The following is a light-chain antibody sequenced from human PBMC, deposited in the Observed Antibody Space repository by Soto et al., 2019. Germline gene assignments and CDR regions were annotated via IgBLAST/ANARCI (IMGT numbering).Light chain of an antibody. Sequence: DIQMTQSPSSLSASVGDRVTITCRASQGIRNELGWYQQKPGRAPKRLIYGVSNLQSGDPSRFSCSASWTEFSHTISRLQPEDSSTYYCLQHNTYPWTFGQGTKVEV. V-gene: IGKV1-17*01. CDR1: QGIRNE. J-gene: IGKJ1*01. CDR3: LQHNTYPWT. CDR2: GVS.